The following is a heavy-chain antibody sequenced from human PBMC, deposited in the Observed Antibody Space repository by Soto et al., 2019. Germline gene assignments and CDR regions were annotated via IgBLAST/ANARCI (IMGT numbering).Heavy chain of an antibody. CDR1: GFTFSSYG. V-gene: IGHV3-30*18. D-gene: IGHD2-15*01. Sequence: GGSLRLSCAASGFTFSSYGMHWVRQAPGKGLEWVAVISYDGSNKYYADSVKGRFTISRDNSKNTLYLQMNSLRAEDTAVYYCAKDLEDIVVVVAATGPIDFKPIDWGQGTLVTVSS. J-gene: IGHJ4*02. CDR3: AKDLEDIVVVVAATGPIDFKPID. CDR2: ISYDGSNK.